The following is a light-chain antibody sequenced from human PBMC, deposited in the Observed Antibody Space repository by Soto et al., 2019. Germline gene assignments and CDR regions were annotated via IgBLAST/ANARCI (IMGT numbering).Light chain of an antibody. CDR2: GAS. Sequence: EIVMTQSPATLSVSPGERATLSCRASQSISSNLAWYQQKPGQAPRLLIYGASTRATGIPATFSGSGSGTEFHPNISSLESGDFSVFFCQQENNLPFTFGPGTKVDIK. CDR3: QQENNLPFT. J-gene: IGKJ3*01. CDR1: QSISSN. V-gene: IGKV3-15*01.